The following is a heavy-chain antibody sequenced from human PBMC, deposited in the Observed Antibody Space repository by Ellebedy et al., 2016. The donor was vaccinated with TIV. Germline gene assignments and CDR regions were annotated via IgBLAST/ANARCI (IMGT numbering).Heavy chain of an antibody. CDR2: ISSSSSYI. J-gene: IGHJ4*02. V-gene: IGHV3-21*04. D-gene: IGHD6-13*01. CDR3: ASEGYRSRWYDIYFDY. Sequence: GGSLRLSCAASGFTFSSYSMNWVRQAPGKGLEWVSSISSSSSYIYYADSVKGRFTISRDNAKNSLYLQMNSLRAEDTAVYYCASEGYRSRWYDIYFDYWGQGTLVTVSS. CDR1: GFTFSSYS.